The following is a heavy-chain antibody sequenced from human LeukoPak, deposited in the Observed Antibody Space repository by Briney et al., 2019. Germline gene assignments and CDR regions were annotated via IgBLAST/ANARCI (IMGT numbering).Heavy chain of an antibody. J-gene: IGHJ4*02. D-gene: IGHD6-19*01. V-gene: IGHV3-13*01. Sequence: GGSLRLSCAASGFTFSSYWMHWVRQATGKGLEWVSAIGTAGDTYYPGSVKGRFTISRENAKNSLYLQMNSLRAGDTAVYYCARAFRDSSGWTGGFDYWGQGTLVTVSS. CDR1: GFTFSSYW. CDR2: IGTAGDT. CDR3: ARAFRDSSGWTGGFDY.